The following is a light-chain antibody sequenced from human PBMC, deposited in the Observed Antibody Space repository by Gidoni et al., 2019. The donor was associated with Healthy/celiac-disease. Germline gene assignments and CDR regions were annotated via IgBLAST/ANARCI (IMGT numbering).Light chain of an antibody. CDR3: QVWDSSTGV. J-gene: IGLJ3*02. V-gene: IGLV3-9*01. Sequence: SYELTQPPTVSAARGQTARSTCGGNNIGSKNVHGYQQKPVQSPVLFIYRDSNRPSGIPERFSGSNSGNTATLTISRAQAGDEADYYCQVWDSSTGVFGGGTKLTVL. CDR2: RDS. CDR1: NIGSKN.